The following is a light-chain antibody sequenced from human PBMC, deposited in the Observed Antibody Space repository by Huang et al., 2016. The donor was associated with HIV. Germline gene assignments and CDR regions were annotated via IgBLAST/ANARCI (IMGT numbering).Light chain of an antibody. Sequence: EIVMTQSPATLSVSPGERATLACRASQSVSSNLAWYQQKPGQAPRLLIYAASTRATGIPARLSGSGSGTEFTLTISSLQSEEFAVYYCQQYNNWPRTFGQGTKVEIK. V-gene: IGKV3-15*01. J-gene: IGKJ1*01. CDR3: QQYNNWPRT. CDR1: QSVSSN. CDR2: AAS.